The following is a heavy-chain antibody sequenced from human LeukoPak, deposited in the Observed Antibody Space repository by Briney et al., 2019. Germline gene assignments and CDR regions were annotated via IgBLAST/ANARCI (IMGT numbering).Heavy chain of an antibody. CDR1: GFTFSSYW. CDR2: INHSGST. Sequence: GSLRLSCAASGFTFSSYWMSWIRQPPGKGLEWIGEINHSGSTNYNPSLKSRVTISVDTSKNQFSLKLSSVTAADTAVYYCARDRAVAGEEDNWFDPWGQGTLVTVSS. J-gene: IGHJ5*02. CDR3: ARDRAVAGEEDNWFDP. D-gene: IGHD6-19*01. V-gene: IGHV4-34*01.